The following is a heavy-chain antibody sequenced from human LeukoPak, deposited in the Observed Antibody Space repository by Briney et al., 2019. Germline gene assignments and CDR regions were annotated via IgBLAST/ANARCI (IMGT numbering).Heavy chain of an antibody. D-gene: IGHD1-26*01. CDR2: IYYSGST. CDR3: ARGRSYRRGNWFDP. CDR1: GGSISSSSYY. Sequence: PSETLSLTCTVSGGSISSSSYYWGWIRQPPGKGLEWIGSIYYSGSTYYNPSLKSRVTISVDTSKNQFSLKLSSVTAADTAVYYCARGRSYRRGNWFDPWGQGTLVTVSS. V-gene: IGHV4-39*07. J-gene: IGHJ5*02.